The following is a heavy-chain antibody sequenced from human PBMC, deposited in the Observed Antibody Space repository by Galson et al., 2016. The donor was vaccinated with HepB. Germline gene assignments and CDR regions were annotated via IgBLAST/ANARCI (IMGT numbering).Heavy chain of an antibody. CDR1: GFTFSNYG. Sequence: SLRLSCAASGFTFSNYGMTWVRQAPGKGLEVVSISSRSGGSTEYADSVKGRFTISRDNSKKTLSLQMNSLTADDTAIYYCEQGSTAPAVWGKGTTTTVSS. J-gene: IGHJ6*04. CDR2: SSRSGGST. CDR3: EQGSTAPAV. V-gene: IGHV3-23*01. D-gene: IGHD2-2*01.